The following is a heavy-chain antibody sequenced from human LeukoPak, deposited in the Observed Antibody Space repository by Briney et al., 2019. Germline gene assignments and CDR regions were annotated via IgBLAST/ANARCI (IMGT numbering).Heavy chain of an antibody. CDR1: GFTFSSYG. CDR2: IRYDGSNK. D-gene: IGHD2-21*02. Sequence: GGSLRLSCAASGFTFSSYGMHWVRQAPGKGLEWVAFIRYDGSNKYYADSAKGRFTISRDNSKNTLYLQMNSLRAEDTAVYYCAKDGMAYCGGDCWYDYWGQGTLVTVSS. V-gene: IGHV3-30*02. J-gene: IGHJ4*02. CDR3: AKDGMAYCGGDCWYDY.